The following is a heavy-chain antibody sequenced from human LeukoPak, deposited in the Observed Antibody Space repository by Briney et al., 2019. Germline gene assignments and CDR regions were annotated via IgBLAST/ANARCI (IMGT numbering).Heavy chain of an antibody. V-gene: IGHV1-69*04. J-gene: IGHJ6*02. D-gene: IGHD3-22*01. CDR2: IIPILGIA. CDR3: QGVPGHINYDSSGYYYYYGMDV. Sequence: SVKVSCKASGGTFSSYAISWVRQAPGQGLEWMGRIIPILGIANYAQKFQGRVTITADKSTSTAYMELSSLRSEDTAVYYCQGVPGHINYDSSGYYYYYGMDVWGQGTTVTVSS. CDR1: GGTFSSYA.